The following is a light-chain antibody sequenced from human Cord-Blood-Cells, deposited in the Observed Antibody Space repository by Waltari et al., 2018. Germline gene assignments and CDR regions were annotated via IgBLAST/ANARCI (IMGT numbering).Light chain of an antibody. J-gene: IGLJ3*02. V-gene: IGLV2-14*03. Sequence: QSALTQPASVLGSPGQSTTISCTGTSSDVGGYNYVSWYQQHPGKTPKLMNYDVSNRPSGVSNRFSGSKSGNTASLTISGLQAEDEADYYCSSYTSSSNWVFGGGTKLTVL. CDR3: SSYTSSSNWV. CDR2: DVS. CDR1: SSDVGGYNY.